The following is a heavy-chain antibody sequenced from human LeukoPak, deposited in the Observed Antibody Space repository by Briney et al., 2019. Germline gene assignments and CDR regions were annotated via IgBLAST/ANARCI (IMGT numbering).Heavy chain of an antibody. Sequence: PGGSLRLSCAASGFTFSTYNMNWVRQAPGKGLEWVSSITSSSSYTFYADSVKGRFTISRDNAKNSLYLQMNSLRAEDTAIYYCARGQDTVVTSRDAFDIWGQGTMVTVSS. CDR3: ARGQDTVVTSRDAFDI. V-gene: IGHV3-21*01. CDR1: GFTFSTYN. CDR2: ITSSSSYT. J-gene: IGHJ3*02. D-gene: IGHD4-23*01.